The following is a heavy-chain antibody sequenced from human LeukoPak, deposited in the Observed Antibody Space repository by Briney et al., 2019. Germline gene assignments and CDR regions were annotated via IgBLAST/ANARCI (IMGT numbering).Heavy chain of an antibody. CDR2: IYTSGST. V-gene: IGHV4-4*07. Sequence: ASETLSLTCTVSGGSISSYYWSWIRQPAGKGLKWIGRIYTSGSTNYNPSLKSRVTMSVDTSRNQFSLKLSSVTAADTAVYYCARDGYYDFWSGSSFYYYGMDVWGQGTTVTVSS. J-gene: IGHJ6*02. D-gene: IGHD3-3*01. CDR3: ARDGYYDFWSGSSFYYYGMDV. CDR1: GGSISSYY.